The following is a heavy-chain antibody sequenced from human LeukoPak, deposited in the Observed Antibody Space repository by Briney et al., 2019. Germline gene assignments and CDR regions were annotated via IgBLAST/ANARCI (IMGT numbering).Heavy chain of an antibody. CDR2: INHSGST. D-gene: IGHD6-6*01. CDR1: GGSFSGYY. V-gene: IGHV4-34*01. CDR3: ARSSIPGTKYNWFDP. Sequence: SETLSLTCAVYGGSFSGYYWSWIRQPPGKGLEWIGEINHSGSTNYNPSLKSRVTISVDTSKNQFSLNLRSVTAADTAVYYCARSSIPGTKYNWFDPWGQGTLVTVSS. J-gene: IGHJ5*02.